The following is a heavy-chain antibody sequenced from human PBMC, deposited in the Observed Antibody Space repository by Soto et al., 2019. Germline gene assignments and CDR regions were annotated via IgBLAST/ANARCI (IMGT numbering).Heavy chain of an antibody. CDR3: TRHPDYYGSGYVNWFDP. CDR1: GFTFSGSA. V-gene: IGHV3-73*01. D-gene: IGHD3-10*01. J-gene: IGHJ5*02. Sequence: PGGSLRLSCAASGFTFSGSAMHWVRQVSGKGLEWVGRIRSKANSYATAYAASVKGRFTISRDDSKNTAYLQMNSLKIEDTAVYYCTRHPDYYGSGYVNWFDPWGQGT. CDR2: IRSKANSYAT.